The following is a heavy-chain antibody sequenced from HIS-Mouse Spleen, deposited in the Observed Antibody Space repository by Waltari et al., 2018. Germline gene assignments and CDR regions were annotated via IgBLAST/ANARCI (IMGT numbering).Heavy chain of an antibody. J-gene: IGHJ3*02. V-gene: IGHV1-2*02. D-gene: IGHD1-26*01. CDR3: AEVDGTTHAFDI. Sequence: QVQLVQSGAEVKKPGASVNVSCKASGYTFTGYYMHWVRQAPGQGLEWMGWSNPNSGGTNYAQKFQGRVTMTRDTSISTAYMGLSRLRSDDTAVYYCAEVDGTTHAFDIWGQGTMVTVSS. CDR1: GYTFTGYY. CDR2: SNPNSGGT.